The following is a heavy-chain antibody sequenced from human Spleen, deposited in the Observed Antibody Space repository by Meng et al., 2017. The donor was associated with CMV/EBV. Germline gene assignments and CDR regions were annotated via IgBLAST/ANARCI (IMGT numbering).Heavy chain of an antibody. CDR1: GYTFTDYY. J-gene: IGHJ6*02. CDR3: ARDGIRGVIFGVAMVTYGMDV. Sequence: ASVKVSCKASGYTFTDYYIHWIRQAPGQGLKWMGWINPNSGGTNYAQKFQGRVTMTRDTSISTAYMELSRLRSDDTAVYYCARDGIRGVIFGVAMVTYGMDVWGQGTTVTVSS. D-gene: IGHD3-3*01. V-gene: IGHV1-2*02. CDR2: INPNSGGT.